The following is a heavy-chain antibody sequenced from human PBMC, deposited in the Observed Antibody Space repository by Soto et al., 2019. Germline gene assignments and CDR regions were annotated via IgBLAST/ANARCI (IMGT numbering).Heavy chain of an antibody. J-gene: IGHJ5*02. V-gene: IGHV4-30-2*01. D-gene: IGHD2-2*01. Sequence: SETLSLTCAVSGGSISSGGYSWSWIRQLPGKGLEWIGYIYHSGSIYYNPSLKIRVTISVVRSKNQFSLKLSSVTAADTAVYYCARVPDRWGQGTLVTVSS. CDR3: ARVPDR. CDR2: IYHSGSI. CDR1: GGSISSGGYS.